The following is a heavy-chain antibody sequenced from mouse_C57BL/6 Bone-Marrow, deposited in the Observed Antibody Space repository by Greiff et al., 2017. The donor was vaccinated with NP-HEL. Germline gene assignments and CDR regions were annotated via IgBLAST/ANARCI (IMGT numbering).Heavy chain of an antibody. V-gene: IGHV1-81*01. CDR2: IYPRSGNT. CDR1: GYTFTSYG. Sequence: VQLQESGAELVRPGASVKLSCKASGYTFTSYGISWVKQRPGQGLEWIGEIYPRSGNTYYNEKFKGKATLTAAKSSSPASMELRSLRCGDCAVYFCARGRPLIVYSDWGQGTTLPVSS. CDR3: ARGRPLIVYSD. J-gene: IGHJ2*01. D-gene: IGHD1-1*01.